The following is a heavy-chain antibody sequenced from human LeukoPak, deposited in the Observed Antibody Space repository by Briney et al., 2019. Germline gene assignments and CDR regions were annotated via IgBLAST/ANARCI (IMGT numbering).Heavy chain of an antibody. Sequence: SETLSLTCTVSGGSISSYYWGWIRQPPGKGLEWIGSIYYSGSTYYNPSLKSRVTISVDTSKNQFSLKLSSVTAADTAVYYCARHGGIAANRGAFDIWGQGTMVTVSS. CDR1: GGSISSYY. J-gene: IGHJ3*02. D-gene: IGHD6-13*01. CDR3: ARHGGIAANRGAFDI. V-gene: IGHV4-39*01. CDR2: IYYSGST.